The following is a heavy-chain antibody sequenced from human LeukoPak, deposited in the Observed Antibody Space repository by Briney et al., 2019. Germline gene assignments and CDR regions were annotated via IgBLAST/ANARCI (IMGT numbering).Heavy chain of an antibody. CDR3: AKDADITMIVVVISPLGY. CDR1: GFTFSSYG. D-gene: IGHD3-22*01. J-gene: IGHJ4*02. CDR2: ISGSGGST. Sequence: GGSLRLSCAASGFTFSSYGMSWVRQAPGKGLEWVSAISGSGGSTYYADSVKGRFTISRDNSKNTLYLQMNSLRAEDTAVYYCAKDADITMIVVVISPLGYWGQGTLVTVSS. V-gene: IGHV3-23*01.